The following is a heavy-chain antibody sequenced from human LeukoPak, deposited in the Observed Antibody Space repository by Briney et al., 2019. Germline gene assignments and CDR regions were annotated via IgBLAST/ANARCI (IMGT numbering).Heavy chain of an antibody. CDR3: ARDKDYILWFDP. D-gene: IGHD4-11*01. Sequence: EGSLRLSCAASGFTFSDYYMSWIRQAPGKGLERVSYISSNGSTIYYAHSVKGRFTISRDNAKNSLYLQMNSLRAEDTAVYYCARDKDYILWFDPWGQGTLVTVSS. CDR1: GFTFSDYY. J-gene: IGHJ5*02. CDR2: ISSNGSTI. V-gene: IGHV3-11*01.